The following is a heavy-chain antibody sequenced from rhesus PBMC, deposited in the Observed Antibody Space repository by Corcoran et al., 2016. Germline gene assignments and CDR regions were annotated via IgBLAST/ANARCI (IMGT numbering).Heavy chain of an antibody. D-gene: IGHD5-24*01. V-gene: IGHV4-127*01. CDR2: ISYSGSS. CDR1: GYSISSGYG. Sequence: QVQLQESGPGLVKPSETLSLTCAVSGYSISSGYGWSWICQPPWKGLEWIGYISYSGSSYYTPSFNSRVTISKDTSKNQFSLKLSSVTAADTAVYYCAREIQWVPYTLDSWCQGVVVTVSS. J-gene: IGHJ6*01. CDR3: AREIQWVPYTLDS.